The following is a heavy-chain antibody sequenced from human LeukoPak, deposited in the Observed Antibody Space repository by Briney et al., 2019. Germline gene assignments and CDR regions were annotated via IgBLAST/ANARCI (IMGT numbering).Heavy chain of an antibody. CDR1: GYTFTSYY. Sequence: ASVKVSCKASGYTFTSYYMYWVRQAPGQGLEWMGVINPNRGSTSYAQKFQGRVTMTRDMSTSTVYMELSSLRSEDTAVYYCATGGHVRVYDSSAYYGHYWGQGTLVTVSS. CDR3: ATGGHVRVYDSSAYYGHY. CDR2: INPNRGST. J-gene: IGHJ4*02. V-gene: IGHV1-46*01. D-gene: IGHD3-22*01.